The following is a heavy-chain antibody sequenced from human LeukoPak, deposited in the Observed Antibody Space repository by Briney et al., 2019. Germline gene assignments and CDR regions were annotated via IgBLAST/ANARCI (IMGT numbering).Heavy chain of an antibody. J-gene: IGHJ4*02. CDR1: GFTFSSYS. D-gene: IGHD1-26*01. Sequence: GGSLRLSCAASGFTFSSYSMNWVRQAPGKGLEWVSSISSSSSYIYYADSVKGRFTISRDNAKNSLYLQMSSLRAEDTAVYYCARGSSGGDYFDYWGQGTLVTVSS. V-gene: IGHV3-21*01. CDR2: ISSSSSYI. CDR3: ARGSSGGDYFDY.